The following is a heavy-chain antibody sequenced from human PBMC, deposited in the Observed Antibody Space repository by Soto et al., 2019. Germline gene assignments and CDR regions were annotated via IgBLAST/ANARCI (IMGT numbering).Heavy chain of an antibody. CDR1: GGSISSYY. CDR3: AREQVYGDLLDY. D-gene: IGHD4-17*01. V-gene: IGHV4-59*01. Sequence: TSETLSLTCSVSGGSISSYYGSWIRQPPGKGLEWIGYIYYSGSTNYNPSLKSRVTISVDTSKNQFSLKLSSVTAADTAVYYCAREQVYGDLLDYWGQGTLVTVSS. J-gene: IGHJ4*02. CDR2: IYYSGST.